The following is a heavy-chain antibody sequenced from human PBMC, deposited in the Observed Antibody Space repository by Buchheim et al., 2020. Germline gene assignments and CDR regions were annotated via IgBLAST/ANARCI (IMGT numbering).Heavy chain of an antibody. Sequence: QLQLQESGPGLVKPSETLSLTCTVSGGSISSSSYYWGWIRQPPGKGLEWIGSIYYSGSTYYNPSLKSRVTISVDTSKNQFSLKLSSVTAADTAVYYCARQDYYGSGSYSYYYYGMDVWGQGTT. CDR3: ARQDYYGSGSYSYYYYGMDV. J-gene: IGHJ6*02. CDR2: IYYSGST. V-gene: IGHV4-39*01. D-gene: IGHD3-10*01. CDR1: GGSISSSSYY.